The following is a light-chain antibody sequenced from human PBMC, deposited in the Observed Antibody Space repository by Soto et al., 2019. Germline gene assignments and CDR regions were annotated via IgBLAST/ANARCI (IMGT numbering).Light chain of an antibody. Sequence: EVLMTQSPATLSVSPGERATLSCRASQSVRSSHLAWYQQKPGQAPRLLIYSASTRATDIPARFSGSGSGTEFTLTISSLQSEDFALYYCQQYNNWPPGKFGQGTKV. CDR1: QSVRSSH. CDR2: SAS. CDR3: QQYNNWPPGK. V-gene: IGKV3-15*01. J-gene: IGKJ1*01.